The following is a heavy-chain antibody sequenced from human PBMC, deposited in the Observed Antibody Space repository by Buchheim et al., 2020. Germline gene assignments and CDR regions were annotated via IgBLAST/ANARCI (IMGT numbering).Heavy chain of an antibody. CDR2: ISYDGSNK. Sequence: QVQLVESGGGVVQPGRSLRLSCAASGFTFSSYAMHWVRQAPGKGLEWVAVISYDGSNKYYADSVKGRFTISRDNSKNTLYLQMNSLRAEDTAVYYCARDEEGIAAAGTEGLGFDYWGQGTL. V-gene: IGHV3-30-3*01. J-gene: IGHJ4*02. D-gene: IGHD6-13*01. CDR1: GFTFSSYA. CDR3: ARDEEGIAAAGTEGLGFDY.